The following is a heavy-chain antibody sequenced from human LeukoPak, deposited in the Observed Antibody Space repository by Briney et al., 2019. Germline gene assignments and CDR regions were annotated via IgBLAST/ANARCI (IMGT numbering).Heavy chain of an antibody. J-gene: IGHJ5*02. V-gene: IGHV1-69*06. CDR3: TRNRRYCSSTSCYGGWFGP. CDR1: GGTFSSYA. CDR2: IIPIFGTA. D-gene: IGHD2-2*01. Sequence: ASVTLSRTSSGGTFSSYAINWVRQPPGQGHEWVGGIIPIFGTANYAQKFQGRVTITADKSTSTAYMELSSLRSEDTAVYYCTRNRRYCSSTSCYGGWFGPWGQGTLVTVSS.